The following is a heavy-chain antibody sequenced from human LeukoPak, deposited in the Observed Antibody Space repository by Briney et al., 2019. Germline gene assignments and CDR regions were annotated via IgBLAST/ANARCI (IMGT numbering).Heavy chain of an antibody. CDR3: ARGRYCSSTDCRADH. CDR1: GYTFTSYA. Sequence: ASVKVSCKASGYTFTSYAMNWVRQAPGQGLEWMGWINTNTGNPTYARGFAGRFVFSLDTSVSTAYLQINSLKTEDTGVYYCARGRYCSSTDCRADHWGQGTPVTVSS. J-gene: IGHJ4*02. V-gene: IGHV7-4-1*02. D-gene: IGHD2-2*01. CDR2: INTNTGNP.